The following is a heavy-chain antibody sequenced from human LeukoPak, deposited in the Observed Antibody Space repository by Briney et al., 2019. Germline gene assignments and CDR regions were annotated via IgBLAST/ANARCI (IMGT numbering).Heavy chain of an antibody. CDR1: GFTSNNYY. CDR3: AKDHRTLRYFDWSPNYFDY. D-gene: IGHD3-9*01. V-gene: IGHV3-7*03. J-gene: IGHJ4*02. CDR2: IRQDGGDR. Sequence: GGSLRLSCAASGFTSNNYYMGWVRQAPGKGLEWVANIRQDGGDRNYVDSVKGRLTISRDNVKNLMFLQMNSLRVEDTAVYYCAKDHRTLRYFDWSPNYFDYWGQGTLVTVSS.